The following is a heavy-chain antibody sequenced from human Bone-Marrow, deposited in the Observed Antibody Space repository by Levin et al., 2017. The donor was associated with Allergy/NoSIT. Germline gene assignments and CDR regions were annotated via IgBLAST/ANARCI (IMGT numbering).Heavy chain of an antibody. CDR3: ATDVETPPPGYYYGMDV. CDR1: GYTYISYY. D-gene: IGHD3-22*01. V-gene: IGHV1-18*01. CDR2: ISAYTGET. Sequence: ASVKVSCKISGYTYISYYMNWVRQAPGRGLEWLGSISAYTGETHFAQSFQGRLTMTRETSTRMAYLEVTSLRPDDAAVYYCATDVETPPPGYYYGMDVWGQGTAVTV. J-gene: IGHJ6*02.